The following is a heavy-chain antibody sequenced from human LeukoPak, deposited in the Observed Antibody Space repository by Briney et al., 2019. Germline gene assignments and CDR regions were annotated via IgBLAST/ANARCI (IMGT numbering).Heavy chain of an antibody. J-gene: IGHJ4*02. CDR1: GYSFTGYY. CDR3: ARRHSSGWYDY. CDR2: INPYSGGT. V-gene: IGHV1-2*02. Sequence: ASVKVSCKASGYSFTGYYMHWVRQAPGQGLEWMGWINPYSGGTNYAQKFQGRVTMTRDTSISTVYMELSRLRSDDTAVYYCARRHSSGWYDYWGQGTLVTVSS. D-gene: IGHD6-19*01.